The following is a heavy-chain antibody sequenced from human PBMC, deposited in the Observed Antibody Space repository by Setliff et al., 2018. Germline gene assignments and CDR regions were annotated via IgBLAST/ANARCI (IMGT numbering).Heavy chain of an antibody. V-gene: IGHV1-18*01. CDR2: VSTYNGDT. D-gene: IGHD6-19*01. CDR1: GNSFSSFS. CDR3: ARRPIALAGYRKGAFDI. Sequence: KVSCKASGNSFSSFSITWVRQAPGQGLEWMGWVSTYNGDTKYAQNFRGRVTMTTDMSTSTVYMELRTLRSDDTAVYFCARRPIALAGYRKGAFDIWGQGTMVTVSS. J-gene: IGHJ3*02.